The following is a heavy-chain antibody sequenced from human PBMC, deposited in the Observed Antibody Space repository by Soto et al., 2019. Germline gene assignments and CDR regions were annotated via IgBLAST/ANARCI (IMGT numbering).Heavy chain of an antibody. CDR3: AKEYYDTAFDY. Sequence: EVQLVESGGGLVQPGGSLRLSCAASGVTFRNAWMSWVRQAPGKGLEWVGRIKSRADGATTEYAAPVEGRFTISRDDSKNTLYLQMNSLRAEDTAVYYCAKEYYDTAFDYWGQGTLVTVSS. D-gene: IGHD3-22*01. CDR1: GVTFRNAW. CDR2: IKSRADGATT. V-gene: IGHV3-15*01. J-gene: IGHJ4*02.